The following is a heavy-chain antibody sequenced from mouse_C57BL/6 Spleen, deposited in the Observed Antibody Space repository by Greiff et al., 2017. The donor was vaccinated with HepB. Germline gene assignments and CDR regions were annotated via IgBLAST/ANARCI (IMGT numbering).Heavy chain of an antibody. V-gene: IGHV1-74*01. CDR2: IHPSDSDT. Sequence: QVQLKESGAELVKPGASVKVSCKASGYTFTSYWMHWVKQRPGQGLEWIGRIHPSDSDTNYNQKFKGKATLTVDKSSSTAYMQLSSLTSEDSAVYYCVYGNYGFAYWGQGTLVTVSA. CDR1: GYTFTSYW. CDR3: VYGNYGFAY. J-gene: IGHJ3*01. D-gene: IGHD2-1*01.